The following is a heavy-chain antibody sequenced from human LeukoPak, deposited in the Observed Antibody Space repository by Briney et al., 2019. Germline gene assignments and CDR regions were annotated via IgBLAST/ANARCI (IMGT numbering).Heavy chain of an antibody. V-gene: IGHV4-59*08. CDR3: ARHQLGSLAYFDY. J-gene: IGHJ4*02. CDR1: GGSISSYY. Sequence: SETLSLTCTVSGGSISSYYWSWIRQPPGKGLEWIGYIYYSGSTNYTPSLKSRVTISVDTSKNPFSLKLSSVTAADTAVYYCARHQLGSLAYFDYWGQGTLVTVSS. CDR2: IYYSGST. D-gene: IGHD5-18*01.